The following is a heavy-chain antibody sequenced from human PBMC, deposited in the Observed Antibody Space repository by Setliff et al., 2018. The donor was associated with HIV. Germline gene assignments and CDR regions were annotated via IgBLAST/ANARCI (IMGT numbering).Heavy chain of an antibody. D-gene: IGHD1-26*01. J-gene: IGHJ4*02. CDR2: IKHSGTT. Sequence: PSETLSLTCTVYGVSFSAYFWSWIRQPPGKGLEWIGEIKHSGTTNYNPSLKSRVTISVDTSTNQFSLRVKSMTTADTAVYYCARLSGPFDYWGQGTQVTVSS. CDR3: ARLSGPFDY. CDR1: GVSFSAYF. V-gene: IGHV4-34*01.